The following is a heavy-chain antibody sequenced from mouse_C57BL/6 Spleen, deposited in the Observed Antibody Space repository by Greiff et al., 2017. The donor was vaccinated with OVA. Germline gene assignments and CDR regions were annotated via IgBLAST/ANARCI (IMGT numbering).Heavy chain of an antibody. J-gene: IGHJ3*01. V-gene: IGHV7-3*01. Sequence: EVKLVESGGGLVQPGGSLSLSCAASGFTFTAYYMSWVRQPPGKALEWLGFIRNKANGYTTEYSASVKGRFTISRDNSQSILYLQMNALRAEDRATYYCARLTGTSWFAYWGQGTLVTVSA. CDR1: GFTFTAYY. D-gene: IGHD4-1*01. CDR2: IRNKANGYTT. CDR3: ARLTGTSWFAY.